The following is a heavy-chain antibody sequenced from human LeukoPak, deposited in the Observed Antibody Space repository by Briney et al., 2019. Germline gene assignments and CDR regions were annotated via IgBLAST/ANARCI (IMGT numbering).Heavy chain of an antibody. CDR3: ARDWATGGNWFDP. Sequence: ASVKVSCKASGYTFTGYYMHWVRQAPGQGLEWMGWINPNSGGTNYAQKFQGRVTMTRDTSISTDYMELSRLRSDDTAVYYCARDWATGGNWFDPWGQGTLVTVSS. CDR2: INPNSGGT. CDR1: GYTFTGYY. D-gene: IGHD1-14*01. V-gene: IGHV1-2*02. J-gene: IGHJ5*02.